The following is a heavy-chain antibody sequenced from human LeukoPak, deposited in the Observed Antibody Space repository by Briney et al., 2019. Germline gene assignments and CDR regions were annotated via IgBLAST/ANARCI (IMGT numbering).Heavy chain of an antibody. J-gene: IGHJ3*02. V-gene: IGHV4-59*01. CDR2: LYYSGSN. D-gene: IGHD1-26*01. CDR3: ARGVTSPLDAFDI. Sequence: SGTLSLTCTVSGGSISNYYWIWLRQPPGKGLEWIGSLYYSGSNNYNPSLKSRLTISVDMSKNQVSLQLSSVTAADTAVYYCARGVTSPLDAFDIWGQGTTVTVSS. CDR1: GGSISNYY.